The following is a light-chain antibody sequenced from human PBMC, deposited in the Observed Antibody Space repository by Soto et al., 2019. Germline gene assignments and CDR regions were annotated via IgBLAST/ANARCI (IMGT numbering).Light chain of an antibody. V-gene: IGKV1-5*01. CDR3: LQDINYPWT. Sequence: DIQMTQSPSTLSASEGDRVTITCRASQSISSWLAWYQQKPGKAPKLLIYDASSLESGVPSRFSGSGSGTDFTLAISSLQPEDSATYYCLQDINYPWTFGQGTKVDIK. J-gene: IGKJ1*01. CDR2: DAS. CDR1: QSISSW.